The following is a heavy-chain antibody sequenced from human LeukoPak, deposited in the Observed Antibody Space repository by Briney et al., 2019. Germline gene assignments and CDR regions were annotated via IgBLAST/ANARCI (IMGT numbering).Heavy chain of an antibody. Sequence: ASVKVSCKASGYTFTGHYMHWLRQAPGQGLKGMGWVNPNTGGTNYAQKFQGRVTMTRDTSITTAYMELSRLIFDDTAIYYCATDPNPYSRSFNWFDPWGQGTLVTVSS. V-gene: IGHV1-2*02. CDR3: ATDPNPYSRSFNWFDP. J-gene: IGHJ5*02. D-gene: IGHD1-26*01. CDR1: GYTFTGHY. CDR2: VNPNTGGT.